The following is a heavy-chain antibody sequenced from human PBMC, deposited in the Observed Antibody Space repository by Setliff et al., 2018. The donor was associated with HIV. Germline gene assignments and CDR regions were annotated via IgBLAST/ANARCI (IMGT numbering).Heavy chain of an antibody. CDR3: ARAYYDFWSGYYSVWFDP. D-gene: IGHD3-3*01. V-gene: IGHV4-39*01. CDR1: GGSISSSSYY. CDR2: IYYSGST. Sequence: KASETLSLTCIVSGGSISSSSYYWGWIRQPPGKGLEWIGSIYYSGSTYYNPSLKSRVTISVDTSKNQFSLKLSSVTAADTAVYYCARAYYDFWSGYYSVWFDPCGQGTLVTSPQ. J-gene: IGHJ5*02.